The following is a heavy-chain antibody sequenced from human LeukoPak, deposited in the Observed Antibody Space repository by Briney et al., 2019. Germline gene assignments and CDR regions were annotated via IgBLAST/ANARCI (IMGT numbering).Heavy chain of an antibody. J-gene: IGHJ3*02. Sequence: PSETLSLTCTVSGGSISSYYWSWIRPPPGKGLEWIGYIYYSGSTNYNPSLKSRVTISVDTSKNQFSLKLSSVPAADTAVYYCARRGPTDGRDGTTMVRGVNSKRAFDIWGQGTMVTVSS. CDR3: ARRGPTDGRDGTTMVRGVNSKRAFDI. CDR1: GGSISSYY. CDR2: IYYSGST. V-gene: IGHV4-59*08. D-gene: IGHD3-10*01.